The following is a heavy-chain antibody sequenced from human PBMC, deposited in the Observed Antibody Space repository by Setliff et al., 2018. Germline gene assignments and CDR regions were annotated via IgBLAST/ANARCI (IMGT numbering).Heavy chain of an antibody. Sequence: PGGSLRLSCAASGFTFSSYWMSWVRQAPGKGLEWVANIKQDGSEKYYVDSVKGRFTISRDNAKNSLYLQMNSLRAEDTAVYYCARDGRTRYYYYMDVWGKGTTVTVSS. CDR2: IKQDGSEK. CDR1: GFTFSSYW. J-gene: IGHJ6*03. CDR3: ARDGRTRYYYYMDV. V-gene: IGHV3-7*01.